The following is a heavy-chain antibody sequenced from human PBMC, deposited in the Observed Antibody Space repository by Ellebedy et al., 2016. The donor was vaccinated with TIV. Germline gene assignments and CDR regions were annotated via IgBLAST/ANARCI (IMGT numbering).Heavy chain of an antibody. J-gene: IGHJ4*02. D-gene: IGHD5-24*01. CDR2: ISHSGST. V-gene: IGHV4-34*01. Sequence: GSLRLSXAVSGGSFSPYYWSWIRQSPGKGLEWIGEISHSGSTNYNPSLKSRVTLSLDTSKNHFSLKVTSLTAADTAVYYCARGQGWLQPDYWGQGTLVTVSS. CDR1: GGSFSPYY. CDR3: ARGQGWLQPDY.